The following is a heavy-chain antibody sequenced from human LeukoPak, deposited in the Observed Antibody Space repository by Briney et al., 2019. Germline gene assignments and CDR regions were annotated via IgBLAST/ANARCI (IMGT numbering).Heavy chain of an antibody. J-gene: IGHJ4*02. CDR1: GGSFSGYY. D-gene: IGHD3-10*01. CDR3: ASGRITMVRGYFDY. Sequence: SETLSLTCAVYGGSFSGYYWSWLRQPPGKGLEGIGEINHSGSTNYNPPLKSRVTISVDTSKNQFSLKLSTMTAADTAVYYCASGRITMVRGYFDYWGQGTLVTVSS. CDR2: INHSGST. V-gene: IGHV4-34*01.